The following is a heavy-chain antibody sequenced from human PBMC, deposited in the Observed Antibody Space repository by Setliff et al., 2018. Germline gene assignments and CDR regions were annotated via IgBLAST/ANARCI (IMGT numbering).Heavy chain of an antibody. Sequence: KSSETLSLTCAVSGYSISSGYYWGWIRQPPGKGLEWIGSIYHSGSTYYNPSLKSRVTISVDTFKNQFSLKLSSVTAADTAVYYCARSAGYSSSWYNYYYGMDVWGQGTTVTVSS. CDR3: ARSAGYSSSWYNYYYGMDV. V-gene: IGHV4-38-2*01. CDR1: GYSISSGYY. D-gene: IGHD6-13*01. CDR2: IYHSGST. J-gene: IGHJ6*02.